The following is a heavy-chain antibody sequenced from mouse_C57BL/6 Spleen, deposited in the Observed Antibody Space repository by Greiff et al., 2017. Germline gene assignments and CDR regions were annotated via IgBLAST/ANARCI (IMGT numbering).Heavy chain of an antibody. J-gene: IGHJ2*01. Sequence: QVQLQQPGAELVRPGSSVKLSCKASGYTFTSYWMHWVKQRPIQGLEWIGNIDPSDSETHYNQKFKDKATLTVDKSSSTAYMQLSSLTSEDSAVYYCARSPIYYYASSYPYSFDYWGQGTTLTVSS. CDR3: ARSPIYYYASSYPYSFDY. CDR1: GYTFTSYW. CDR2: IDPSDSET. D-gene: IGHD1-1*01. V-gene: IGHV1-52*01.